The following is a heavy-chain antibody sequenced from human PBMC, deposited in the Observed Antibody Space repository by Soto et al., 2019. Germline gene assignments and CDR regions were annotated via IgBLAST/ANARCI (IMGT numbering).Heavy chain of an antibody. CDR1: GDSVSSNSAA. V-gene: IGHV6-1*01. CDR2: TYYRSKWYN. J-gene: IGHJ5*02. Sequence: PSQTLSLTCVISGDSVSSNSAAWNWIRHSPSRGIEWLGRTYYRSKWYNDYAVSVKSRITINPVTSRNQFSLQLNSVTPEDTAVYFCARATFSWFDPWGQGTLVTVSS. D-gene: IGHD3-3*02. CDR3: ARATFSWFDP.